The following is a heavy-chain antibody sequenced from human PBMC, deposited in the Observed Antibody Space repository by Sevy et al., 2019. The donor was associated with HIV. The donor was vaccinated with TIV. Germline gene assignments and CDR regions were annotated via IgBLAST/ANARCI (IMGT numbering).Heavy chain of an antibody. CDR3: ARVYDYWSGYFDY. CDR1: GFTFSTYA. D-gene: IGHD3-3*01. Sequence: GGSLRLSCAASGFTFSTYAMNWVRQAPAKGLEWVSVISASGGSTDYADSVKGQFTISRNNSKNTLYLQMNSLRAEDTAIYYCARVYDYWSGYFDYWGQGTLVTVSS. J-gene: IGHJ4*02. CDR2: ISASGGST. V-gene: IGHV3-23*01.